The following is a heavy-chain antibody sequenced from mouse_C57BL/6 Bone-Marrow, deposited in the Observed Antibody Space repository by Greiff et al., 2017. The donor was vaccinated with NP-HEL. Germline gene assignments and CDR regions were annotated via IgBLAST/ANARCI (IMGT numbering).Heavy chain of an antibody. D-gene: IGHD2-3*01. J-gene: IGHJ2*01. CDR3: TRDDGYYGFDY. V-gene: IGHV5-9-1*02. Sequence: EVKLVESGEGLVKPGGSLKLSCAASGFTFSSYAMSWVRQTPEKRLEWVAYISSGGDYIYYADTVKGRFTISRDNARNTLYLQMSSLKSEDTAMYYCTRDDGYYGFDYWGQGTTLTVSS. CDR1: GFTFSSYA. CDR2: ISSGGDYI.